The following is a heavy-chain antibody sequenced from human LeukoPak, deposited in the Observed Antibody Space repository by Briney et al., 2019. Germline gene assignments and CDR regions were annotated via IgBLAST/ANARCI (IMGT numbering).Heavy chain of an antibody. D-gene: IGHD4-17*01. Sequence: GGSLRLSCAASGFTFSSYEMNWVRQAPGKVLEWVAFIRYDGSNKYYADSVKGRFTISRDNSKNTLYLQMNSLRAEDTAVYYCARVSPNTVTTLQYFDYWGQGTLVTVSS. J-gene: IGHJ4*02. CDR2: IRYDGSNK. CDR1: GFTFSSYE. CDR3: ARVSPNTVTTLQYFDY. V-gene: IGHV3-30*02.